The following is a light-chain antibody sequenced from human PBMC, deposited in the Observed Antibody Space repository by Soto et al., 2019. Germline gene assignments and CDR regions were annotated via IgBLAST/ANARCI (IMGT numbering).Light chain of an antibody. J-gene: IGLJ2*01. Sequence: QSVLTQPPSVSGAPGQRVTISCTGSSSNIGAGYDVHWYQQLPGTAPKLLIYGNSNRPSGVPDRFSGSKSGTSASLAITGLQAEDEADYYCSSYAGSNTLVFGGGTKVTVL. CDR1: SSNIGAGYD. V-gene: IGLV1-40*01. CDR2: GNS. CDR3: SSYAGSNTLV.